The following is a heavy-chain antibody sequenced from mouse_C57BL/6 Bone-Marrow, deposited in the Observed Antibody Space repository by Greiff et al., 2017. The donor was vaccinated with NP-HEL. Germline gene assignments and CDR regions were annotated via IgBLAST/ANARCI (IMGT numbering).Heavy chain of an antibody. Sequence: VQLQQSGAELVRPGASVKLSCTASGFNIKDDYMHWVKQRPEQGLEWIGWIDPENGDTEYASKFQGKATITADTSSNTAYLQLSSLTSEDTAVYYCTCRLRGDAMDYWGQGTSVTVSS. CDR3: TCRLRGDAMDY. CDR1: GFNIKDDY. J-gene: IGHJ4*01. V-gene: IGHV14-4*01. D-gene: IGHD2-4*01. CDR2: IDPENGDT.